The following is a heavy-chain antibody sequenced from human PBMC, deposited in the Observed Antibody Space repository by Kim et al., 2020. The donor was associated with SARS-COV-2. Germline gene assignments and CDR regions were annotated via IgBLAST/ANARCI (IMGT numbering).Heavy chain of an antibody. J-gene: IGHJ4*02. Sequence: GGSLRLSCAASGFTFSNAWMSWVRQAPGKGLEWVGRIKSKTDGGTTDYAAPVKGRFTISRDDSKNTLYLQMNSLKTEDTAVYYCTTGAERGYDFGPDYWGQGTLVTVSS. CDR1: GFTFSNAW. D-gene: IGHD5-12*01. V-gene: IGHV3-15*01. CDR3: TTGAERGYDFGPDY. CDR2: IKSKTDGGTT.